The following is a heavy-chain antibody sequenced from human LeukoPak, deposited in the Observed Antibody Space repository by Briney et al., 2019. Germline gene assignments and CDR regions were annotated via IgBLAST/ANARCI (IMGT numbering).Heavy chain of an antibody. D-gene: IGHD2-15*01. CDR2: INPNNGGT. J-gene: IGHJ3*02. Sequence: ASVKVSGKASGYIFINYYMHWARQAPGQGLEWLGWINPNNGGTNYAHKVQGRVTMTRDTSTSTAYMELSSLKSDDTAVYFCARHSLAAGFGIWGQGTMVTV. CDR1: GYIFINYY. CDR3: ARHSLAAGFGI. V-gene: IGHV1-2*07.